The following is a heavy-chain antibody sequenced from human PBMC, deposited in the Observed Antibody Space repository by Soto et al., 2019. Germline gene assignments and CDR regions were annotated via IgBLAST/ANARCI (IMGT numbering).Heavy chain of an antibody. Sequence: GGSLRLSCAASGFTFSSYAMSWVRQAPGKGLEWVSAISGSGGSTYYADSVKGRSTISRDNSKNTLYLQMNSLRAEDTAVYYCAKVPRGHYYDSSGYLNDYYYGMDVWGQGTTVTVSS. V-gene: IGHV3-23*01. CDR2: ISGSGGST. CDR1: GFTFSSYA. D-gene: IGHD3-22*01. CDR3: AKVPRGHYYDSSGYLNDYYYGMDV. J-gene: IGHJ6*02.